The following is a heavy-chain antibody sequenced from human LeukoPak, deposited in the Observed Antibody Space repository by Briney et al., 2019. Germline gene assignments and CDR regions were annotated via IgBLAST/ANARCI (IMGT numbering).Heavy chain of an antibody. CDR3: AKVSRYSYGRDYYYYYMDV. J-gene: IGHJ6*03. CDR1: GFTFSSYE. CDR2: ISNSGSTT. V-gene: IGHV3-48*03. Sequence: PGGSLRLSCAASGFTFSSYEMNWVRQAPGKGLEWVSYISNSGSTTYYADSVKGRFTISRDNSKNTLYLQMNSLRAEDTAVYYCAKVSRYSYGRDYYYYYMDVWGKGTTVTVSS. D-gene: IGHD5-18*01.